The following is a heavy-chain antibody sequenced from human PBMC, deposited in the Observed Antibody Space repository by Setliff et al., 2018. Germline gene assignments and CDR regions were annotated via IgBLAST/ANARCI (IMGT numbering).Heavy chain of an antibody. CDR3: TTGPLIGATRGY. V-gene: IGHV3-15*01. CDR2: IKSKTDGGTV. CDR1: GFTFSNAW. D-gene: IGHD1-26*01. Sequence: GGSLRLSCAVSGFTFSNAWMSWVRQAPGKGLEWVGRIKSKTDGGTVDYAAPVRGRFTISRDDSKDSLYLQMDSLKTQDTAVYYCTTGPLIGATRGYWGQGTLVTVSS. J-gene: IGHJ4*02.